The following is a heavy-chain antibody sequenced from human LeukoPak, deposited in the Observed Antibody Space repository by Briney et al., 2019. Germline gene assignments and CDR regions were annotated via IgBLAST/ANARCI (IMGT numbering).Heavy chain of an antibody. Sequence: PGGSLRLSWAASGFTFSSYGMHWVRQAPGKGLEWVAVISYDGSNKYYADSVKGRFTISRDNSKNTLYLQMNSLRAEDTAVYYCARDTIAARPLDYWGQGTLVTVSS. CDR1: GFTFSSYG. CDR3: ARDTIAARPLDY. CDR2: ISYDGSNK. V-gene: IGHV3-30*19. J-gene: IGHJ4*02. D-gene: IGHD6-6*01.